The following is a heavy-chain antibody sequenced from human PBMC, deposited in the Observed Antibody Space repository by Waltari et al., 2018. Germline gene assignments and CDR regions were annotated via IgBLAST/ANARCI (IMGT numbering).Heavy chain of an antibody. Sequence: EVQLVESGGGLVQPGGSLRLSCATSGFTFSDNWMNGVRQAPGKGLEWVANIKEDGSVTHYVDSVKGRFTISRDNAKNSLYLQMNSLRAEDTAVYYCARAYGYRDAFDIWGQGTMVTVSS. CDR3: ARAYGYRDAFDI. CDR1: GFTFSDNW. J-gene: IGHJ3*02. CDR2: IKEDGSVT. V-gene: IGHV3-7*01. D-gene: IGHD5-18*01.